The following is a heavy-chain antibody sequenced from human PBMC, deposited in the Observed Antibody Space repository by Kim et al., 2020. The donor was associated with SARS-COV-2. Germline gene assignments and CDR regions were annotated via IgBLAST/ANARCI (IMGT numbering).Heavy chain of an antibody. V-gene: IGHV1-46*01. D-gene: IGHD3-3*01. CDR3: ASNPITIFGTYYGMDV. Sequence: ASVKVSCKASGYTFTSYYMHWVRQAPGQGLEWMGIINPSGGSTSYAQKFQGRVTMTRDTSTSTVYMELSSLRSEDTAVYYCASNPITIFGTYYGMDVWGQGTTVTVSS. CDR1: GYTFTSYY. J-gene: IGHJ6*02. CDR2: INPSGGST.